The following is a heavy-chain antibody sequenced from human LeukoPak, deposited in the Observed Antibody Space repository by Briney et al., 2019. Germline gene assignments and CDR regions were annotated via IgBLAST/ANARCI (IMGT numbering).Heavy chain of an antibody. V-gene: IGHV3-74*01. CDR2: INSDGSGT. CDR1: GFTFSTSW. J-gene: IGHJ3*02. CDR3: ARDVYDSSGFSGAFDI. Sequence: GGSLRLSCAASGFTFSTSWMHWVRQAPGKGLVWVSRINSDGSGTTYADSVKGRFTISRDNAKNTLYLQMNSLRAEDTAVYYCARDVYDSSGFSGAFDIWGQGTMVTVSS. D-gene: IGHD3-22*01.